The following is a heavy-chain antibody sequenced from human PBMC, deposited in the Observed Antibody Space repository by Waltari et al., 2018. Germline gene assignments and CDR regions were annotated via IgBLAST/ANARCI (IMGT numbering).Heavy chain of an antibody. CDR1: GGTFSSYA. Sequence: QVQLVQSGAEVKKPGSSVKVSCKASGGTFSSYAISWVRQAPGQGLEWMGGIIPIFGKANYAQKFQGRVTITADESTSTAYMELSSLRSEDTAVYYCARNIVVVPAAIRYYGMDVWGQGTTVTVSS. V-gene: IGHV1-69*01. CDR3: ARNIVVVPAAIRYYGMDV. CDR2: IIPIFGKA. J-gene: IGHJ6*02. D-gene: IGHD2-2*01.